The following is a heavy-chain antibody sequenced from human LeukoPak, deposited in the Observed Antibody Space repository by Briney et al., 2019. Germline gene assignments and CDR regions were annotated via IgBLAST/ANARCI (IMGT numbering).Heavy chain of an antibody. D-gene: IGHD3-22*01. CDR3: ARGITMIVVAGDY. V-gene: IGHV3-21*01. CDR2: ISSSSSYI. CDR1: GFTFDDYA. Sequence: GGSLRLSCAASGFTFDDYAMHWVRQAPGKGLEWVSGISSSSSYIYYADSVKGRFTISRDNAKNSLYLQMNSLRAEDTAVYYCARGITMIVVAGDYWGQGTLVTVSS. J-gene: IGHJ4*02.